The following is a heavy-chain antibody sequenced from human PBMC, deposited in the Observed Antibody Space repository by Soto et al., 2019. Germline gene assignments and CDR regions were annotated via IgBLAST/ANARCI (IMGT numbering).Heavy chain of an antibody. Sequence: QVQLVESGGGVVQPGRSLRLSCAASGFTFSNYGMHWVRQAPGKGLEWVAVIWYDGSNEFYADSVKGRFIISRDKAINTLYLQMISLRVEDTAVYYCARDRVRWIHGTDFDYWGQGTLVTVSS. CDR3: ARDRVRWIHGTDFDY. J-gene: IGHJ4*02. V-gene: IGHV3-33*01. CDR1: GFTFSNYG. CDR2: IWYDGSNE. D-gene: IGHD5-18*01.